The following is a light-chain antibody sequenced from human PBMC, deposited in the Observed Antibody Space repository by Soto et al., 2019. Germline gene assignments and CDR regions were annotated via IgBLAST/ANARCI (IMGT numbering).Light chain of an antibody. CDR2: GSS. CDR3: QQGDTLPLT. CDR1: HGMGGW. V-gene: IGKV1-12*01. J-gene: IGKJ4*01. Sequence: DIQMTQSPSSVSASVGDKVTMSCRARHGMGGWLAWYQLKPGKAPKLLISGSSTLHIGVPSRFSGRGSATTITLSISSLQPEDVATYFWQQGDTLPLTCGGGTKV.